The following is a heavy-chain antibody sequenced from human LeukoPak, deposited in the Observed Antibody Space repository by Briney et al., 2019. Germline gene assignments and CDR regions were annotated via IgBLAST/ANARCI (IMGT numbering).Heavy chain of an antibody. Sequence: GGSLRLSCAASGFTFSTYAMSWVRQAPGKGLEWASAISDSGGSTYDADSVKGRFTISRDNSKNTLYLQMNSLRAEDTAVYYCAKDASIGRYCTNGVCSPFHYWGQGTLVTVSS. CDR1: GFTFSTYA. CDR3: AKDASIGRYCTNGVCSPFHY. V-gene: IGHV3-23*01. CDR2: ISDSGGST. D-gene: IGHD2-8*01. J-gene: IGHJ4*02.